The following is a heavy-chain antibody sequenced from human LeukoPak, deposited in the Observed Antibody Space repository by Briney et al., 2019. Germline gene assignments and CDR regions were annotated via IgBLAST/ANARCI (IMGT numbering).Heavy chain of an antibody. Sequence: SETLSLTCAVSGGSISSSNWWSWVRQPPGKGLEWIGEIYHSGSTNYNPSLKSRVTISVDKSKYQFSLKLSSVTAADTAVYYCARGHYDILTVYHYGMDVWGKGTTVTVSS. J-gene: IGHJ6*04. CDR1: GGSISSSNW. D-gene: IGHD3-9*01. CDR2: IYHSGST. V-gene: IGHV4-4*02. CDR3: ARGHYDILTVYHYGMDV.